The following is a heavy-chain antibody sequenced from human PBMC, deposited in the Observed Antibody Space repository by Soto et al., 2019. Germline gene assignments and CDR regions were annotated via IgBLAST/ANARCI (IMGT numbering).Heavy chain of an antibody. V-gene: IGHV1-69*02. CDR2: IIPILGIA. D-gene: IGHD1-1*01. J-gene: IGHJ4*02. CDR3: ARGQLGHKYYFDY. Sequence: VASVKVSCKASGGTFSSYTISWVRQAPGQGLEWMGRIIPILGIANYAQKFQGRVTITADKSTSTAYMELSRLRSDDTALYYCARGQLGHKYYFDYWGQGTLVTVSS. CDR1: GGTFSSYT.